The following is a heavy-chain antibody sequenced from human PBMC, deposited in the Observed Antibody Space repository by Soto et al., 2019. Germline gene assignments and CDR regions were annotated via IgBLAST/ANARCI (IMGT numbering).Heavy chain of an antibody. Sequence: QVPLVQSGAEVKKPGSAVKVSCKASGGTCSSYAISWGRQAPGQGLEWMGGIIPIFGTADYAQKFQGRVTITADESTSTAYMELSSLRSEDTAVYYCASVETQRYYYGMDVWGKGTPVTVSS. CDR2: IIPIFGTA. CDR3: ASVETQRYYYGMDV. CDR1: GGTCSSYA. J-gene: IGHJ6*04. D-gene: IGHD2-15*01. V-gene: IGHV1-69*12.